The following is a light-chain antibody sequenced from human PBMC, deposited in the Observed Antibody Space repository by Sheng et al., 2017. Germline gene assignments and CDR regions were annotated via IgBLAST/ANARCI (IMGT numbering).Light chain of an antibody. J-gene: IGLJ1*01. CDR1: SSNIGSNT. Sequence: QSVLTQPPSASGTPWQRVTISCSGSSSNIGSNTVNWYQQLPGTAPKLLIYSNNQRPSGVPDRFSGSKSGTSASLAISGLQSEDEADYYCSSYTSRSTYVFGTGTQVIV. V-gene: IGLV1-44*01. CDR2: SNN. CDR3: SSYTSRSTYV.